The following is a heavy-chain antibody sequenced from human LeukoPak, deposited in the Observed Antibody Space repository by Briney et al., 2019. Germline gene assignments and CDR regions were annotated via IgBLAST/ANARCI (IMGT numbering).Heavy chain of an antibody. CDR2: ISGDGGST. Sequence: GGSLRLSCAASGFTFDDYAMHWVRQAPGKGLEWVSLISGDGGSTYYADSVKGRFTISRVNSKNSLYLQMNSLRTEDTALYYCAKDGGYYDSSGSFDYWGQGTLVTVSS. V-gene: IGHV3-43*02. CDR3: AKDGGYYDSSGSFDY. D-gene: IGHD3-22*01. CDR1: GFTFDDYA. J-gene: IGHJ4*02.